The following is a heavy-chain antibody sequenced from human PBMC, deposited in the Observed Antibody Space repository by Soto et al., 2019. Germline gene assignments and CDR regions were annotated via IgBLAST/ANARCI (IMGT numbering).Heavy chain of an antibody. V-gene: IGHV3-23*01. D-gene: IGHD1-26*01. J-gene: IGHJ4*02. Sequence: GGSLRLSCAASGFTFSSYAMSWVRQAPGKGLEWVSAISGSGGRTYYADSVKGRFTISRDNSKNTLYLQMNSLRAEDTAVYYCARGSKVGNTGYHSDYWGQGTLVTVSS. CDR3: ARGSKVGNTGYHSDY. CDR1: GFTFSSYA. CDR2: ISGSGGRT.